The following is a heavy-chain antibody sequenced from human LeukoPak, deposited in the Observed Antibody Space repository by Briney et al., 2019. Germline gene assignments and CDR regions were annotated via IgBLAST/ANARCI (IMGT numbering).Heavy chain of an antibody. V-gene: IGHV3-74*01. Sequence: GGSLRLSCAVSGFTFSTYWMHWVRQAPGEGLVWVSHIRSDGRTTTYADSVKGRFTISRDNAKNTLYLQMNSLRAEDTAVYYCARDRGYTQDYWGQGTLVIVSS. CDR2: IRSDGRTT. CDR1: GFTFSTYW. CDR3: ARDRGYTQDY. D-gene: IGHD5-12*01. J-gene: IGHJ4*02.